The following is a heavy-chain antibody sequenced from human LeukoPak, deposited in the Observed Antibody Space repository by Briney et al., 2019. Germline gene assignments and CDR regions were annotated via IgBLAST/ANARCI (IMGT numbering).Heavy chain of an antibody. CDR1: GGSISSSSYY. CDR2: IYCSGST. V-gene: IGHV4-39*07. CDR3: ARGYKWLRHFDY. Sequence: SETLSLTCTVSGGSISSSSYYWGWIRQPPGKGLEWIGSIYCSGSTYYNPSLKSRVTISVDTSKNQFSLKLSSVTAADTAVYYCARGYKWLRHFDYWGQGTLVTVSS. D-gene: IGHD5-12*01. J-gene: IGHJ4*02.